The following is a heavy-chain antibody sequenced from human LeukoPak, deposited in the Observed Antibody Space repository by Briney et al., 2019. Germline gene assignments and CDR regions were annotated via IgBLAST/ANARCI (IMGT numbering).Heavy chain of an antibody. CDR2: IKQDGSEK. CDR3: AKEGWHYYDSSGSFDY. Sequence: GGSLRLSCAASGFTFSSYWMSWVRQAPGKGLEWVANIKQDGSEKYYVDSVKGRFTISRDNSKNTLYLQMNSLRAEDTAVYYCAKEGWHYYDSSGSFDYWGQGTLVTVSS. D-gene: IGHD3-22*01. CDR1: GFTFSSYW. V-gene: IGHV3-7*03. J-gene: IGHJ4*02.